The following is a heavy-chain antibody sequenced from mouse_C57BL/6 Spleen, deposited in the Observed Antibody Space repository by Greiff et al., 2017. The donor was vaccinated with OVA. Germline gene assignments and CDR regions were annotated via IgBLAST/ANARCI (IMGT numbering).Heavy chain of an antibody. V-gene: IGHV1-26*01. CDR3: ARSLITTVVANFDY. CDR2: INPNNGGT. CDR1: GYTFTDYY. J-gene: IGHJ2*01. Sequence: VQLKQSGPELVKPGASVKISCKASGYTFTDYYMNWVKQSHGKSLEWIGDINPNNGGTSYNQKFKGKATLTVDKSSSTAYMELRSLTSEDSAVYYCARSLITTVVANFDYWGQGTTLTVSS. D-gene: IGHD1-1*01.